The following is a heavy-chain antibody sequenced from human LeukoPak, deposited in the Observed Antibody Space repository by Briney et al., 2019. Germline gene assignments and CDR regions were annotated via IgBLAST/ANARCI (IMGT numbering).Heavy chain of an antibody. CDR3: ARTRYSSSTIFDY. Sequence: GGSLRLSCAASGFTFSSYSMNWVRQAPGKGLKWVSYISSSSSTIYYADSVKGRFTISRDNAKNSLYLQMNSLRAEDTAVYYCARTRYSSSTIFDYWGQGTLVTVSS. CDR2: ISSSSSTI. D-gene: IGHD6-6*01. V-gene: IGHV3-48*01. CDR1: GFTFSSYS. J-gene: IGHJ4*02.